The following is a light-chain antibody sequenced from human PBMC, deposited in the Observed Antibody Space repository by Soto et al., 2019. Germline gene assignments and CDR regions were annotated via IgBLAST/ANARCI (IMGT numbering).Light chain of an antibody. CDR1: QDIRNF. Sequence: DIQMTQSPSSLSASEGDRVTITCQASQDIRNFLNWFQQKPGKAPNLLIHDASDLDTGVTSRFSGSRSGTHFTFTINSLQPEDVATYYCQQFDNPPFTFGPGTKVEIK. CDR2: DAS. V-gene: IGKV1-33*01. J-gene: IGKJ3*01. CDR3: QQFDNPPFT.